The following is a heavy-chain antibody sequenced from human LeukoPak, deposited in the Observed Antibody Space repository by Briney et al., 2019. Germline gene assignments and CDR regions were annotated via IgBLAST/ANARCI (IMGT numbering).Heavy chain of an antibody. CDR1: GFTFSSYG. J-gene: IGHJ4*02. Sequence: GRSLRLSCAASGFTFSSYGMHWVRQAPGKGLEWVAVIWYDGSNKYYADSVKGRFTISRDNSKNTLYLQMNSLRAEDTAVYYCARDPPAPIQLWLYLDYWGQGTLVTVSS. D-gene: IGHD5-18*01. CDR3: ARDPPAPIQLWLYLDY. V-gene: IGHV3-30*19. CDR2: IWYDGSNK.